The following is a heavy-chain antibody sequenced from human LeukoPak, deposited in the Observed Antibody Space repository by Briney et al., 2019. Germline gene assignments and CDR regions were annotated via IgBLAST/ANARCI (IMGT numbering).Heavy chain of an antibody. D-gene: IGHD2-8*02. J-gene: IGHJ4*02. CDR3: ATYRQVLLPFES. Sequence: PGGSLRLSCAASGFTFSKYWMTWVRQPPGKGLEWVSSIFPSGGEIHYADSVRGRFTISRDNSKSTLSLQMNSLRAEDTAIYYCATYRQVLLPFESWGQGTLVTVSS. V-gene: IGHV3-23*01. CDR1: GFTFSKYW. CDR2: IFPSGGEI.